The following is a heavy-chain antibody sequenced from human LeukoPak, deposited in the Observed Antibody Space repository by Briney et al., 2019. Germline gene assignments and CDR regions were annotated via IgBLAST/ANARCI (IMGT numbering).Heavy chain of an antibody. D-gene: IGHD3-3*01. CDR2: IRQDGGEK. V-gene: IGHV3-7*01. J-gene: IGHJ4*02. CDR1: GIRFTTHC. Sequence: PGGSLRLSCPASGIRFTTHCMNWVRQAPGNGLDWVACIRQDGGEKKYVDSVKGRLTSSRDLAQNSLFLQMNSLRGEDTAVYYCASAYASYDFWSGYENFDFWGQGTLVTVSS. CDR3: ASAYASYDFWSGYENFDF.